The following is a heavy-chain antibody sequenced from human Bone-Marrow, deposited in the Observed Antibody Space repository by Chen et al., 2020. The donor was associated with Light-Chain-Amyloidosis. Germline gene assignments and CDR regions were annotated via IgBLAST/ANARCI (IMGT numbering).Heavy chain of an antibody. J-gene: IGHJ4*02. D-gene: IGHD3-10*01. V-gene: IGHV3-30*18. Sequence: QVSLVESGGGVVQPGGSLRLSCVASGFTFSNYGMHWVRQAPGKGLEWVAVIPYDGNNKNYADSVQGRFTISRENSENTLYLQMSSLRAEDSAVYYCAKDLNFGSGTFYSGYYFDYWGQGTLVTVSS. CDR1: GFTFSNYG. CDR2: IPYDGNNK. CDR3: AKDLNFGSGTFYSGYYFDY.